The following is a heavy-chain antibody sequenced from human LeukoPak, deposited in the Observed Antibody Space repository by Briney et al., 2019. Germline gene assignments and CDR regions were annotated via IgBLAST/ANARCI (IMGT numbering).Heavy chain of an antibody. Sequence: SETLSLTCSVSGGSISSTSNYWGWIRQRPGKRLEWIGSIYYSGDTYYNPSLRSRVIISVDTSKNQFSLKLTSVTAADTAVYYCARSSAAEGPTHNWFGRWGQGTLVTVPS. CDR1: GGSISSTSNY. CDR3: ARSSAAEGPTHNWFGR. CDR2: IYYSGDT. J-gene: IGHJ5*02. D-gene: IGHD6-13*01. V-gene: IGHV4-39*01.